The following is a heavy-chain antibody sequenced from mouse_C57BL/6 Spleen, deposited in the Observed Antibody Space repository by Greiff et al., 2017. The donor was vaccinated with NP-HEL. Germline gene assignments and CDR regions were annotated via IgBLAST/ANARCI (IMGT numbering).Heavy chain of an antibody. D-gene: IGHD4-1*01. CDR1: GFTFSDYY. CDR3: AREKSPLLGYFDY. J-gene: IGHJ2*01. Sequence: EVMLVESEGGLVQPGSSMKLSCTASGFTFSDYYMAWVRQVPEKGLEWVANINYDGSSTYYLDSLKSRFIISRDNAKNILYLQMSSLKSEDTATYYCAREKSPLLGYFDYWGQGTTLTVSS. V-gene: IGHV5-16*01. CDR2: INYDGSST.